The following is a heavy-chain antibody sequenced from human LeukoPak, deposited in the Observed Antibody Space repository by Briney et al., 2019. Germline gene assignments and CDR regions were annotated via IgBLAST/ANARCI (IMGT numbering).Heavy chain of an antibody. J-gene: IGHJ4*02. CDR1: GFTFSSYS. Sequence: PGGSLRLSCAASGFTFSSYSMTWVRQAPGKGLEWVSSISSSSSYIYYADSVKGRFTISRDNAKNSLYLQMNSLRAEDTAVYYCARVGHIVVVTAANDYWGQGTLVTVSS. CDR3: ARVGHIVVVTAANDY. CDR2: ISSSSSYI. D-gene: IGHD2-21*02. V-gene: IGHV3-21*01.